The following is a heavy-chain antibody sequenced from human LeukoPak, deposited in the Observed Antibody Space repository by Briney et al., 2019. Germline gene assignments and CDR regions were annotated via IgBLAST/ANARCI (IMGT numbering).Heavy chain of an antibody. D-gene: IGHD3-22*01. J-gene: IGHJ4*02. CDR3: ARDVSYYYDSSGSEPDY. CDR2: ISSSGSTI. CDR1: GFTFSDYY. Sequence: GALRLSCAASGFTFSDYYMSWIRQAPGKGLEWVSYISSSGSTIYYADSVKGRFTISRDNAKNSLYLQMNSLRAEDTAVYYCARDVSYYYDSSGSEPDYWGQGTLVTVSS. V-gene: IGHV3-11*04.